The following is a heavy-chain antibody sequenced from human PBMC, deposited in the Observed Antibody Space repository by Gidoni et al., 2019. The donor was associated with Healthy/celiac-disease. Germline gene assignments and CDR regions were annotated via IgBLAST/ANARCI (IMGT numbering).Heavy chain of an antibody. J-gene: IGHJ4*02. D-gene: IGHD3-22*01. V-gene: IGHV3-23*01. CDR3: AKGAYDLLIVDY. Sequence: ADSVKGRFTISRDNSKNTLYLQMNSLRAEDTAVYYCAKGAYDLLIVDYWGQGTLVTVSS.